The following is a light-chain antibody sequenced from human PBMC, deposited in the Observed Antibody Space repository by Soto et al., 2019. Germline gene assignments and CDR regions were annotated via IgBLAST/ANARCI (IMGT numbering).Light chain of an antibody. CDR2: AAS. J-gene: IGKJ4*01. V-gene: IGKV1-39*01. CDR1: QSISSY. CDR3: QRSDSTPLT. Sequence: DIQMTQSPSSLSASVGDRVTITCRASQSISSYLHWYQQKPGKAPKRLIYAASSLQSGVPSRFNGSGSGTDFTFTIISLQPEDCATYYCQRSDSTPLTLGGGNKVEIK.